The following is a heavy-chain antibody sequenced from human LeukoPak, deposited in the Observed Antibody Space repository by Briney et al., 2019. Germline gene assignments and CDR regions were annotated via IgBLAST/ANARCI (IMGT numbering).Heavy chain of an antibody. Sequence: PGGSLRLSCAASGFNFTAYGMNWVRLAPGKGLEWVSSISASSDYTYYADSVTGRFTISRDNAKNSLYLQMNSLRAEDTAVYYCAQLKLGTRDYWGQGTLVTVSS. D-gene: IGHD7-27*01. CDR2: ISASSDYT. CDR3: AQLKLGTRDY. V-gene: IGHV3-21*01. J-gene: IGHJ4*02. CDR1: GFNFTAYG.